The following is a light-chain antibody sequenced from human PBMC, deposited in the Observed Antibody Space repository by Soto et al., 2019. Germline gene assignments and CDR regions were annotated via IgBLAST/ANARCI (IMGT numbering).Light chain of an antibody. CDR1: QTIYSN. J-gene: IGKJ1*01. CDR3: QQYQNLWT. CDR2: RAS. V-gene: IGKV3-15*01. Sequence: VMMSSPATLSVSPGARATLSCRAGQTIYSNVAWYQQRPGQAPRLLIYRASTRATGVPARFSGSGSGTEFTLTISGLQSEDFPLYYCQQYQNLWTFGQGTKVDIK.